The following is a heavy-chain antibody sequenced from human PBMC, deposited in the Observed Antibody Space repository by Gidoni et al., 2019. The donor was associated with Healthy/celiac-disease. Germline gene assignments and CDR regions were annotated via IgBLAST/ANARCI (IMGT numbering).Heavy chain of an antibody. CDR3: AKSTGPIAAAGPDAFDI. J-gene: IGHJ3*02. CDR2: ISWNSGSI. V-gene: IGHV3-9*01. CDR1: GFTFADSA. Sequence: EVQLVESGGGLVQPGRSLRLSCAASGFTFADSAMPWVRQAPGKGLEWVSGISWNSGSIGYADSVKGRFTISRDNAKNSLYLQMNSLRAEDTALYYCAKSTGPIAAAGPDAFDIWGQGTMVTVSS. D-gene: IGHD6-13*01.